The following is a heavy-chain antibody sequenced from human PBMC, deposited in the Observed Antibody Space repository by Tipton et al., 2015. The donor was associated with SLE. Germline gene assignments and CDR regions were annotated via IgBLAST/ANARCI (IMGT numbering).Heavy chain of an antibody. CDR2: INPSGRST. D-gene: IGHD6-25*01. Sequence: QSGAEVKKPGASVKVSCKASGYTFTRNYMNWVRQAPGQGLEWMGVINPSGRSTSYAQKFQGRVTMTRDTSTSTVYMGLSSLRSEDTAVYYCAAATSGRGWFDPWGQGTLVTVSS. J-gene: IGHJ5*02. V-gene: IGHV1-46*01. CDR1: GYTFTRNY. CDR3: AAATSGRGWFDP.